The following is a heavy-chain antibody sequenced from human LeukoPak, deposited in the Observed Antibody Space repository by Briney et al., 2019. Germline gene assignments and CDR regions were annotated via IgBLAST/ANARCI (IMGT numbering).Heavy chain of an antibody. CDR1: GFTFSSYA. Sequence: PGASLRLSCAASGFTFSSYAMSWVRQAPGKGLEWVSAISGSGGSTYYADYVKGRFTISRDNSKNTLYLQMNSLRAEDTAVYYCAKDLGYSYGFGGDYYYGMDVWGQGTTVTVSS. J-gene: IGHJ6*02. D-gene: IGHD5-18*01. CDR3: AKDLGYSYGFGGDYYYGMDV. CDR2: ISGSGGST. V-gene: IGHV3-23*01.